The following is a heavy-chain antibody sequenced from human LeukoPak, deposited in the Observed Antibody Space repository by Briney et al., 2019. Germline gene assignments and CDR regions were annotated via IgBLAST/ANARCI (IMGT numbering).Heavy chain of an antibody. CDR3: ARDAITDCSGGSCYFSNAFDI. CDR1: GYTFTSYG. J-gene: IGHJ3*02. V-gene: IGHV1-18*01. CDR2: ISAYNGNT. Sequence: ASVKVSCKASGYTFTSYGISWVRQAPGQGLEWMGWISAYNGNTNYAQKLQGRVTMTTDTSTSTAYMELRSLRSDDTAVYYCARDAITDCSGGSCYFSNAFDIWGQGTMVTVSS. D-gene: IGHD2-15*01.